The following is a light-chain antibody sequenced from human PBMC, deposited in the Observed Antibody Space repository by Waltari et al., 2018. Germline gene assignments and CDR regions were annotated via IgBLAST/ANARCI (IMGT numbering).Light chain of an antibody. CDR3: QAWESTTVI. Sequence: SSELTQPPSVSVSPGQTATITCSGDPLQNKYVCWYQQKPGQSPILIIDEDTKRASGIPERFSGSNSGNTATLTISGTQALDEADYFCQAWESTTVIFGGGTKLTVL. CDR1: PLQNKY. CDR2: EDT. J-gene: IGLJ2*01. V-gene: IGLV3-1*01.